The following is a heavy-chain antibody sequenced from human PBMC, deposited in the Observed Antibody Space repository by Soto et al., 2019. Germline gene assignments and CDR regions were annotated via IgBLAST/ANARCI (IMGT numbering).Heavy chain of an antibody. Sequence: QVQLVQSGAELKKPGSSVKVSCKASGGTFSSYAISWVRQAPGQGLEWMGGIIPIFGTANYAQKFQGRVTITADKSTSTAYMELSSLRSEDTAVYYCARDLGARYCDWTAHCYYGMDVLGQGTTVTVSS. J-gene: IGHJ6*02. D-gene: IGHD3-9*01. CDR3: ARDLGARYCDWTAHCYYGMDV. CDR1: GGTFSSYA. V-gene: IGHV1-69*06. CDR2: IIPIFGTA.